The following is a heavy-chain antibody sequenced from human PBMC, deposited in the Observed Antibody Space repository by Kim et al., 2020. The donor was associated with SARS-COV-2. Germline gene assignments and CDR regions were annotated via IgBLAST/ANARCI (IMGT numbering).Heavy chain of an antibody. J-gene: IGHJ5*02. D-gene: IGHD3-22*01. CDR3: ARDEERLGYYDSSGVDP. V-gene: IGHV1-18*01. CDR1: GYTFTSFG. CDR2: NSAYNGNT. Sequence: ASVKVSCKASGYTFTSFGISWVRQAPGQGLEWMGRNSAYNGNTSLAQKFQGRVTMTTDTSTSTAYMELRSLRSDDTAVYYGARDEERLGYYDSSGVDPWG.